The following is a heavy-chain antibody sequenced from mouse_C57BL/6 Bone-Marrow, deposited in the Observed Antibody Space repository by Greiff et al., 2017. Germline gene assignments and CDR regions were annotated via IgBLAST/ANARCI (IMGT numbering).Heavy chain of an antibody. CDR2: INPNNGGT. D-gene: IGHD1-1*01. CDR3: ARADYYGSSYDFDY. CDR1: GYTFTDYY. V-gene: IGHV1-26*01. J-gene: IGHJ2*01. Sequence: EVQLQQSGPELVKPGASVKISCKASGYTFTDYYMNWVKQSHGKSLEWIGDINPNNGGTSYNQKFKGKATWTVDKSSSTAYMELRSLTSEDSAVYYCARADYYGSSYDFDYWGQGTTLTVSS.